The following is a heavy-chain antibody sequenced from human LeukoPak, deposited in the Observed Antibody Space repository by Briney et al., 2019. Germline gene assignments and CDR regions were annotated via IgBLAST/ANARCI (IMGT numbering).Heavy chain of an antibody. D-gene: IGHD3-10*01. Sequence: GGSLRLSCAASGFTFSSYAMSWVRQAPGRGLEWVSAISGSGGSTYYADSVKGRFTISRDNSKNTLYLQMNSLRAEDTAVYYCAKYYYGSGSYYKGLDYWGQGTLVTVSS. J-gene: IGHJ4*02. CDR1: GFTFSSYA. V-gene: IGHV3-23*01. CDR2: ISGSGGST. CDR3: AKYYYGSGSYYKGLDY.